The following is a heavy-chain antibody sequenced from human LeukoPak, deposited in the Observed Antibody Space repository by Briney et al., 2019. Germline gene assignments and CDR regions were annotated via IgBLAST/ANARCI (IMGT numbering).Heavy chain of an antibody. CDR1: GFSISSSSYY. CDR2: IYYSGCT. CDR3: ARHKDYYYSYMDV. V-gene: IGHV4-39*01. Sequence: SVTLSLTCTVSGFSISSSSYYWGWIRQPPGKGLEWIGCIYYSGCTYYNPSLKSRITISVDTSKNQFSLKLSSVTAADTAVYYCARHKDYYYSYMDVWGKGTTVTISS. J-gene: IGHJ6*03.